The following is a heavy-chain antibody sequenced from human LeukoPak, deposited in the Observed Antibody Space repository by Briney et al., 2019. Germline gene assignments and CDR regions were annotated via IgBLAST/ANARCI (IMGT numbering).Heavy chain of an antibody. D-gene: IGHD1-26*01. CDR2: ISGSAGST. Sequence: GGSLRLSCAASGFTFSNYGMSWVRQAPGKGLEWVSTISGSAGSTEYADAVKGRFTISRDNSKNTLYLQMNSLRAEDTAVYYCARENVLIGSYSSYYFDYWGQGTLVTVSS. V-gene: IGHV3-23*01. CDR3: ARENVLIGSYSSYYFDY. J-gene: IGHJ4*02. CDR1: GFTFSNYG.